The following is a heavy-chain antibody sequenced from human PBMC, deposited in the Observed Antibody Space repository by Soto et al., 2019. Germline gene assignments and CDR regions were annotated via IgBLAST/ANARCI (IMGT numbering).Heavy chain of an antibody. V-gene: IGHV1-69*13. CDR1: GGTLSSYA. CDR3: ARYITMVRGAAGYYYYGMDV. J-gene: IGHJ6*02. D-gene: IGHD3-10*01. CDR2: IIPIFGTA. Sequence: GGSVKVSCQASGGTLSSYAISWVRPAPGQGLGGMGGIIPIFGTANYAQKFQGRVTITADESTSTAYMELSSLRSEDTAVYYCARYITMVRGAAGYYYYGMDVWGQGTTVTVSS.